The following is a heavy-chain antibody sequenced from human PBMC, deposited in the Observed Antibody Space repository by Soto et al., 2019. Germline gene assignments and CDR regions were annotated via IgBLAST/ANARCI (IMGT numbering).Heavy chain of an antibody. CDR1: GFAFSSNG. V-gene: IGHV3-33*01. CDR2: IRNDGKTK. CDR3: ARNPSTVDIGATGD. D-gene: IGHD5-12*01. J-gene: IGHJ4*02. Sequence: QIQLVESGGGVVQPGTSLRLSCAASGFAFSSNGMHWVRQAPGKGLEWVALIRNDGKTKSYAESVKGRFTISRDNSKNTLYLQMDSLRGGDTAVYYCARNPSTVDIGATGDWGQGTLVTVSS.